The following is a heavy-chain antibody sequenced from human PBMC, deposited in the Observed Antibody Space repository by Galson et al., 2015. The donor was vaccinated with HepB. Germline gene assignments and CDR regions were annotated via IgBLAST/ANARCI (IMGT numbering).Heavy chain of an antibody. V-gene: IGHV1-58*02. Sequence: SVKVSCKASGFTFTRSGMQWVRQARGQRLEWIGWIVVGSGNTNYAQKFQERVTITRDMSTSTAYMELSSLRSEDTAVYYCAAGLYSGSYGVFDIWGQGTMVTVSS. CDR1: GFTFTRSG. CDR3: AAGLYSGSYGVFDI. J-gene: IGHJ3*02. CDR2: IVVGSGNT. D-gene: IGHD1-26*01.